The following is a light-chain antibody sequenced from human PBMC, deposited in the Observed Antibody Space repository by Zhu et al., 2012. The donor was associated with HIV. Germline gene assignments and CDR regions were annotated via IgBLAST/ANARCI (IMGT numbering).Light chain of an antibody. CDR2: DVS. CDR1: QSVRSGC. J-gene: IGKJ2*01. V-gene: IGKV3-20*01. Sequence: EIVLTQSPGILALSPGKRATLSCRASQSVRSGCLAWYQQKPGQAPRLLIYDVSTRTADFPDRFSGSGSGTDFTLTISRLEPEDFAVYSCQQYADSPYTFGQGTKLEI. CDR3: QQYADSPYT.